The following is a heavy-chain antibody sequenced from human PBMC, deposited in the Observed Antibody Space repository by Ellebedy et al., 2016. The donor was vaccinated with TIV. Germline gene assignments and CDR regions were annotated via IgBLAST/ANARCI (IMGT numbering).Heavy chain of an antibody. CDR3: AKTGGYIYGLPDF. V-gene: IGHV3-23*01. Sequence: PGGSLRLSCAASGFTFSSYAMTWVRQAPGKGLEWVSDISGSGDTTYYADSVKGRFTFSSDNSKNTVYLQMNSLRAEDTAVYYCAKTGGYIYGLPDFWGQGTLVTVSS. CDR2: ISGSGDTT. D-gene: IGHD5-18*01. J-gene: IGHJ4*02. CDR1: GFTFSSYA.